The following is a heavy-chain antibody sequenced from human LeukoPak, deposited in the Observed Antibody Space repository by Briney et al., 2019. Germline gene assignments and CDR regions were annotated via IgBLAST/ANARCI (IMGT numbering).Heavy chain of an antibody. CDR3: ARGGRGYSYGRNWYFDL. Sequence: PSETLSLTCTVSGGSISSYYWSWIRQPPGKGLEWIGEINHSGSTNYNPSLKSRVTISVDTSKNQFSLKLSSVTAADTAVYYCARGGRGYSYGRNWYFDLWGRGTLVTVSS. CDR2: INHSGST. V-gene: IGHV4-34*01. D-gene: IGHD5-18*01. CDR1: GGSISSYY. J-gene: IGHJ2*01.